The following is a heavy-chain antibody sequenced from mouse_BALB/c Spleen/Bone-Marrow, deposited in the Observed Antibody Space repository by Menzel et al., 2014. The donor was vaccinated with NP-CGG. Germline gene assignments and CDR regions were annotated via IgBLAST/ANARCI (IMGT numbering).Heavy chain of an antibody. J-gene: IGHJ1*01. D-gene: IGHD1-2*01. CDR3: VRSRLRDWYFDV. Sequence: QVQLQQSGVELVKPGASVKLSCKASGNTFTSYDINWVRQRPKQGLEWIGWIFPGDSTTKYNEKFKGKATLSTDKSSSTVHMQLSRLTSEDSAVYFCVRSRLRDWYFDVWGAGTTVTISS. CDR1: GNTFTSYD. CDR2: IFPGDSTT. V-gene: IGHV1S56*01.